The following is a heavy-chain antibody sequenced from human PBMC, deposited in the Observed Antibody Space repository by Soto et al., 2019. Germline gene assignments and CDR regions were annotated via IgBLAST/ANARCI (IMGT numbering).Heavy chain of an antibody. V-gene: IGHV4-31*03. J-gene: IGHJ4*02. D-gene: IGHD1-26*01. CDR2: IYYSGST. CDR1: GGSISSGGYY. CDR3: ARDNRFASGSYYRDY. Sequence: QVQLQESGPGLVKPSQTLSLTCTVSGGSISSGGYYWSWIRQHPGKGLEWIGYIYYSGSTYYNPSLESRVTITVDTSKNQFSLKLSSVTAADTAVYYCARDNRFASGSYYRDYWGQGTLVTVSS.